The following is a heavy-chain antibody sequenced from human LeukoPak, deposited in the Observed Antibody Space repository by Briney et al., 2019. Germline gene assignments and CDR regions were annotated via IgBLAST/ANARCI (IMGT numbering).Heavy chain of an antibody. CDR3: ARSPAPYYDFWSGYYWSFDY. Sequence: GGSLRLSCAASGFTFDDYGMSWVRQAPGKGLEWVSGINWNGGSTGYADSVKGRFTISRDNAKNSLYLQMNSLRAEDTALYYCARSPAPYYDFWSGYYWSFDYWGQGTLVTVSS. J-gene: IGHJ4*02. V-gene: IGHV3-20*04. CDR1: GFTFDDYG. CDR2: INWNGGST. D-gene: IGHD3-3*01.